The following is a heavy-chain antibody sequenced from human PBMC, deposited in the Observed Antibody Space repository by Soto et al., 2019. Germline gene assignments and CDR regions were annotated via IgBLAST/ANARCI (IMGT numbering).Heavy chain of an antibody. CDR3: AIWSGYRWLFGY. J-gene: IGHJ4*02. Sequence: ASVKVSCKASGGTFSSYAISWVRQAPGQGLEWMGGIIPIFGTANYAQKFQGRVTITADESTSTAYMELSSLRSEDTAVYYCAIWSGYRWLFGYWGQGTLVTVSS. CDR1: GGTFSSYA. CDR2: IIPIFGTA. V-gene: IGHV1-69*13. D-gene: IGHD3-3*01.